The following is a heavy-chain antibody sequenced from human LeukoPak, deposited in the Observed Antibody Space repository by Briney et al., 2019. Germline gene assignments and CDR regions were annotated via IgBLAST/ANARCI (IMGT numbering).Heavy chain of an antibody. CDR3: ARSSYSNGEANDY. V-gene: IGHV3-74*01. J-gene: IGHJ4*02. CDR2: INSDGSST. Sequence: PGGSLRLSCAASGFTFSSYWMHWVRQAPGKGLVWVSRINSDGSSTSYADSVKGRFTISRDNAKNTLYLQMNSLRDEDTAVYYCARSSYSNGEANDYWGQGTLVTVSS. CDR1: GFTFSSYW. D-gene: IGHD4-11*01.